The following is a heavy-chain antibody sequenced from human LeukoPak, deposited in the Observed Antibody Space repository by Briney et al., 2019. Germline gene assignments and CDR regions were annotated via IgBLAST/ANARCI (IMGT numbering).Heavy chain of an antibody. V-gene: IGHV3-23*01. CDR1: GFTFSSYA. J-gene: IGHJ6*03. D-gene: IGHD2-2*01. CDR2: ISGSGGST. CDR3: AKSGVVPAADDYYYYYMDV. Sequence: GGPLRLSCAASGFTFSSYAMSWVRQAPGKGLEWVSAISGSGGSTYYADSVKGRFTISRDNSKNTLYLQMNSLRAEDTAVYYCAKSGVVPAADDYYYYYMDVWGKGTTVTVSS.